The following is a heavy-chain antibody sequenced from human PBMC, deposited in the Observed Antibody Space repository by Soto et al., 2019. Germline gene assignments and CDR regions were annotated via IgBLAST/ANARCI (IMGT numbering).Heavy chain of an antibody. J-gene: IGHJ4*02. CDR1: GGTFSSYA. CDR3: ARRNIVLVPAAAGSVY. V-gene: IGHV1-69*13. Sequence: GASVKVSCKASGGTFSSYAISWVRQAPGQGLEWMGGIIPIFGTANYAQKFQGRVTITADESTSTAYVELSSLRSEDTAVYYCARRNIVLVPAAAGSVYWGQGTLVTVSS. D-gene: IGHD2-2*01. CDR2: IIPIFGTA.